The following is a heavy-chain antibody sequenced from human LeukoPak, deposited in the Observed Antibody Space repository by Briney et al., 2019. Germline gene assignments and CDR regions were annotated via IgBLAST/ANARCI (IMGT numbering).Heavy chain of an antibody. V-gene: IGHV3-53*01. Sequence: GGSLRLSCSASGFTFSSYSMSWVRQAPGKGLEWVSIIYSGGSTDYADSVKGRFTISRDNSKNTLYLQMNSLRAEDTAVYYCAYDYYYYYGMDVWGQGTTVTVSS. CDR3: AYDYYYYYGMDV. J-gene: IGHJ6*02. CDR1: GFTFSSYS. CDR2: IYSGGST.